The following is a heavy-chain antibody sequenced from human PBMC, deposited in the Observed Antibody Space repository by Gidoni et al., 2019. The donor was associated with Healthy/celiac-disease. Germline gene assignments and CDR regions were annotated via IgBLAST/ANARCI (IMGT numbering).Heavy chain of an antibody. CDR3: AKDRNYYGSGSPDY. CDR1: GFTFSNYA. Sequence: EVQLLESGGGLVQPGGSLRISCAASGFTFSNYAMSWVRQAPGKGLEWVSVISGSGGTTYYADSVKGRFTISRDNYKNLLYLQMNSLRAEDTAVYYCAKDRNYYGSGSPDYWGQGTLVTVSS. V-gene: IGHV3-23*01. J-gene: IGHJ4*02. D-gene: IGHD3-10*01. CDR2: ISGSGGTT.